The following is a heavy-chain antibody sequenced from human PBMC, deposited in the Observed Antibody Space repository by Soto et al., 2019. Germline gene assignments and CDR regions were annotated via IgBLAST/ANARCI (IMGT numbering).Heavy chain of an antibody. Sequence: GESLKISCQGSGYSFNNYWIAWVRQMPGKGLEWMGIIFPGDSETRYNPSFQGQVNISVDKSIRTAYLTWSSLQAPDTAIYYCPRKESIIKVGYGMDVWGQGTSVTVSS. CDR1: GYSFNNYW. V-gene: IGHV5-51*01. J-gene: IGHJ6*02. CDR2: IFPGDSET. CDR3: PRKESIIKVGYGMDV. D-gene: IGHD3-10*01.